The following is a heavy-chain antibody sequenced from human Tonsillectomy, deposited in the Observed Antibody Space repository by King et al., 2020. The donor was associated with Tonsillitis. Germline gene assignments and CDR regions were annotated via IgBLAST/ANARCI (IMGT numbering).Heavy chain of an antibody. CDR2: ISGSGGYT. CDR1: GFTFSDYG. D-gene: IGHD2-15*01. V-gene: IGHV3-23*04. Sequence: EVQLVESGGGLVQSGGSLRLSCEASGFTFSDYGLTWVRQAPGKGLEWGSSISGSGGYTYYADSVEGRFSISRDNSKNMLCLQMNSLRADDTAVYYCAKQIGFCSGGTCSLDYWGQGALVTVSS. CDR3: AKQIGFCSGGTCSLDY. J-gene: IGHJ4*02.